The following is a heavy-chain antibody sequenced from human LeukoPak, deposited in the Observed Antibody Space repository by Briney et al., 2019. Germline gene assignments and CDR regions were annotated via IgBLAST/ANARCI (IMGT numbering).Heavy chain of an antibody. CDR2: ISAYNGNT. J-gene: IGHJ4*02. Sequence: GASVKVSCKASGYTFTIYGISWVRQAPGQGREWMGWISAYNGNTNYAQKLQGRVTMTTDTSTSTAYMELRSLRSDDTAVYYCARVSSGTTCLDYWGQGTLVTVSS. CDR1: GYTFTIYG. V-gene: IGHV1-18*01. D-gene: IGHD3-10*02. CDR3: ARVSSGTTCLDY.